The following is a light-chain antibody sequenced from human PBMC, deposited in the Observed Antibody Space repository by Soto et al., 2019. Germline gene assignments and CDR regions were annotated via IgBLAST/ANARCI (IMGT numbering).Light chain of an antibody. Sequence: DIQLTQSPSFLSASVGDRVTVSCRASQDISTSLAWFQQKAGKVPQLLVYPASTLQDGVPSRFSGSGSGTYFTLTNNNLQAEDFATSYCQHLRTYPFSFGQGTKLDIK. CDR3: QHLRTYPFS. J-gene: IGKJ2*03. CDR2: PAS. CDR1: QDISTS. V-gene: IGKV1-9*01.